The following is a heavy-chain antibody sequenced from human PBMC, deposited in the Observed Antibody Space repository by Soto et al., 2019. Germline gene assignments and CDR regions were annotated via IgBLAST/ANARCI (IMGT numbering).Heavy chain of an antibody. CDR3: ARGAVATNPGDD. CDR2: INLNSGGT. Sequence: QVQLVQSGAEVKKSGASVKVSCKASGYTFTGYYMHWVRQAPGQGLEWMGWINLNSGGTNYAQKFQGWVSMPSDTSISTAYMERSRLRSDDTAVYYWARGAVATNPGDDWGQGTLFTVSS. V-gene: IGHV1-2*04. D-gene: IGHD5-12*01. CDR1: GYTFTGYY. J-gene: IGHJ4*02.